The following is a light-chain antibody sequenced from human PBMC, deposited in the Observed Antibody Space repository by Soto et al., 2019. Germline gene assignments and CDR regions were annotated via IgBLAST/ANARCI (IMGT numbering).Light chain of an antibody. Sequence: EIVMKQSPATLSVSPGERATLSCRASQSVSSNLAWYQQKPGQAPRLLIYDASNRATGIPARFSGSGSGTDFTLTISSLEPEDFAVYYCQQRSNWPLFGPGTKVDI. CDR3: QQRSNWPL. CDR2: DAS. V-gene: IGKV3-11*01. CDR1: QSVSSN. J-gene: IGKJ3*01.